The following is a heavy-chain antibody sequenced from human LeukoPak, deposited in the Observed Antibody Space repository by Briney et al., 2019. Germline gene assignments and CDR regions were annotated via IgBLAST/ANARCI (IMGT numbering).Heavy chain of an antibody. V-gene: IGHV3-21*04. J-gene: IGHJ3*02. D-gene: IGHD3-3*01. Sequence: GGSLRLSCAASGFTFSSYSMNWVRQAPGKGLEWVSSISSSSSYIYYADSVKGRFTISRDNAKNSLYLQMNSLRAEDTAVYYCARGHDFWMAHAFDIWGQGTMVTVSS. CDR3: ARGHDFWMAHAFDI. CDR2: ISSSSSYI. CDR1: GFTFSSYS.